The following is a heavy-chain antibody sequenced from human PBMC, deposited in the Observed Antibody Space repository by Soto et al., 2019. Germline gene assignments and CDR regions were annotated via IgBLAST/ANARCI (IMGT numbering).Heavy chain of an antibody. Sequence: GGSLRLSCAASGFTFSSYGMHWVRQAPGKGLEWVAVISYDGSNKYYADSVKGRFTISRDNSKNTLYLQMNSLRAEDTAVYYCAKDVGKSSGWYAHTDRFDYWGQGTLVTVSS. J-gene: IGHJ4*02. CDR3: AKDVGKSSGWYAHTDRFDY. CDR1: GFTFSSYG. CDR2: ISYDGSNK. D-gene: IGHD6-19*01. V-gene: IGHV3-30*18.